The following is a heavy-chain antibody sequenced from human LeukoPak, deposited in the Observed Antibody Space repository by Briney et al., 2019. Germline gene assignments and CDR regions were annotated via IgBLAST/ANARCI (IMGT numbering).Heavy chain of an antibody. CDR3: ARDDCGDTCYPGGY. Sequence: ASVKVSCKASGYILTKYVAHWGRQAPGQRPEWMGWIKAGNGDTKYSQNFQDRLTITRDTSASTVYMELSSLTSEDTALYYCARDDCGDTCYPGGYWGQGTLVTVSS. D-gene: IGHD2-21*01. J-gene: IGHJ4*02. CDR1: GYILTKYV. V-gene: IGHV1-3*01. CDR2: IKAGNGDT.